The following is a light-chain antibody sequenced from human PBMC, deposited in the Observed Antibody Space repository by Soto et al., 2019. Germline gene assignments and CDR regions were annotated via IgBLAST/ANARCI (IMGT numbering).Light chain of an antibody. CDR3: QQYGGSPRT. V-gene: IGKV3-20*01. CDR2: DAS. CDR1: QSVSSSS. J-gene: IGKJ1*01. Sequence: EIVLTQSPGTLSLSPGERATLSCRASQSVSSSSLAWYQQKRGQAPRLLIHDASSRATGIPDRFSGSGSGTDCILTISRLEPEDFAVYYCQQYGGSPRTFGQGTKVEVK.